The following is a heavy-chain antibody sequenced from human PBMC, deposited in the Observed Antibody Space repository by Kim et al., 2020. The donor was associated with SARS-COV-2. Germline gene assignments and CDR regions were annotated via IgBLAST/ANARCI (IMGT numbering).Heavy chain of an antibody. CDR3: ARDGVTVAAGYYYYGMDV. Sequence: GGSLRLSCAASGFTFSDYYMSWIRQAPGKGLEWVSYISSSGSTIYYVDSVKGRFTISRDNAKNSLYLQMNSLRAEDTAVYYCARDGVTVAAGYYYYGMDVWGQGTTVTVSS. J-gene: IGHJ6*02. CDR2: ISSSGSTI. CDR1: GFTFSDYY. D-gene: IGHD2-21*02. V-gene: IGHV3-11*04.